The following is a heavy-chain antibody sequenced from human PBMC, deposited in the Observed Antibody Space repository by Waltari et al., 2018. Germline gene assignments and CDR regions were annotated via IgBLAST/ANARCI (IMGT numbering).Heavy chain of an antibody. V-gene: IGHV1-2*02. CDR2: INPISGGT. D-gene: IGHD2-8*01. Sequence: QVQLVQSGAEVKKPGASLKVSCKTSGYTVTAYMMPWVRQAPGQGPEWMGCINPISGGTNYAQKFQDRVTMTRDTSISTAYMELNRLTSDDTAVYFCASFSLQYCCTNRCSRVGYWGQGTLVTVSS. J-gene: IGHJ4*02. CDR3: ASFSLQYCCTNRCSRVGY. CDR1: GYTVTAYM.